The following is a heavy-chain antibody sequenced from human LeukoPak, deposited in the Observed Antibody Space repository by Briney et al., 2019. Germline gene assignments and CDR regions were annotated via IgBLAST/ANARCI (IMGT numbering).Heavy chain of an antibody. CDR3: AKRASSGWYFLDY. CDR2: VRYDEK. CDR1: GFTFSTYG. V-gene: IGHV3-30*02. Sequence: GGSLRLSCAASGFTFSTYGMHWVRQAPGKGLEWVAFVRYDEKYYTNSVKGRFTISRDNSKNTLYLQMNSLRAEDTAVYYCAKRASSGWYFLDYWGQGTLVTVSS. J-gene: IGHJ4*02. D-gene: IGHD6-19*01.